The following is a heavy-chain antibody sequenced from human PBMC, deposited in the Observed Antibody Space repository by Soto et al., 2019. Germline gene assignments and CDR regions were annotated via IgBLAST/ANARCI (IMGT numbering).Heavy chain of an antibody. Sequence: QITLKESGPTLVRPAQPLTLTCDFSGFSLSTYDMGVAWIRQPPGQALEWLALIYWDDDKRYSPSLKDRLAISKDTSSNQVVLTITNMDPGDTATYFCAHAGDYDLLTFDHWGPGTLVTVSS. CDR1: GFSLSTYDMG. V-gene: IGHV2-5*02. D-gene: IGHD4-17*01. CDR2: IYWDDDK. CDR3: AHAGDYDLLTFDH. J-gene: IGHJ4*02.